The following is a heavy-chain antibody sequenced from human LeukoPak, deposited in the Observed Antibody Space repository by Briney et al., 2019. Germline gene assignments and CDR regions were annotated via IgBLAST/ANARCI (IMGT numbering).Heavy chain of an antibody. Sequence: GGSLRLSCAASGFTFSSYSMNWVRQAPGKGLEWVSSISSSSSYIYYADSVKGRFTVSRDDSKNTLYLQMNSLRAEDTAVYYCAKDGGLWVSAHWGDSWGRGTLVTVSS. CDR3: AKDGGLWVSAHWGDS. CDR1: GFTFSSYS. D-gene: IGHD7-27*01. J-gene: IGHJ4*02. V-gene: IGHV3-21*04. CDR2: ISSSSSYI.